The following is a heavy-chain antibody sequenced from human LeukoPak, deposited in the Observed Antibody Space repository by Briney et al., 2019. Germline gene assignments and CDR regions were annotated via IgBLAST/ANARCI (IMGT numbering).Heavy chain of an antibody. Sequence: PGGSLRLSCAASGFTFSSYWMSSVRQHPGKGLEWVANIKQDGSGKYYVDSVKGRFTISRDNAKNSLYLQMNSLRAEDTAVYYCARDSSPNKYYYDSSGYSYWGQGTLVTVSS. D-gene: IGHD3-22*01. CDR3: ARDSSPNKYYYDSSGYSY. J-gene: IGHJ4*02. CDR2: IKQDGSGK. CDR1: GFTFSSYW. V-gene: IGHV3-7*01.